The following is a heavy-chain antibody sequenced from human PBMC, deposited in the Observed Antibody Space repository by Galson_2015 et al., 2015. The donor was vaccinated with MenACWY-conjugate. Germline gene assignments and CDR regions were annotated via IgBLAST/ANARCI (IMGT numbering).Heavy chain of an antibody. D-gene: IGHD2-2*01. Sequence: QSGAEVKKPGESLKISCKGSGYDFTTYWIVWVRQMPGKGLEWMGIIYPRDSETTYSPTFQGQVTISADKSISAAYLQWSSLKPSDTAIYYCARRRSSTSGGHWFDP. V-gene: IGHV5-51*01. CDR2: IYPRDSET. CDR1: GYDFTTYW. J-gene: IGHJ5*02. CDR3: ARRRSSTSGGHWFDP.